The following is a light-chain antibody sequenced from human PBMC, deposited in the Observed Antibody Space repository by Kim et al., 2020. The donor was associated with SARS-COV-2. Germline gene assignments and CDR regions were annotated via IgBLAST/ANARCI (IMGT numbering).Light chain of an antibody. V-gene: IGLV1-51*01. Sequence: PGRNVTISGSGSSSNSGNNYVSWYQQLPGTAPKLLIYDNNKRPSGIPDRFSGSKSGTSATLGITGLQTGDEADYYCGTWDSSLSAVFGGGTQLTVL. J-gene: IGLJ3*02. CDR3: GTWDSSLSAV. CDR2: DNN. CDR1: SSNSGNNY.